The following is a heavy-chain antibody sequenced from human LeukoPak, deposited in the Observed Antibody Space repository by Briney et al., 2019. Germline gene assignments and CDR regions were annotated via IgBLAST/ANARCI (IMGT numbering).Heavy chain of an antibody. J-gene: IGHJ5*02. D-gene: IGHD3-9*01. Sequence: ESGPTLVNPTQTLTLTCTFSGFSLSTRGVGVGWIRQPPGKALEWLALIYWDDDKRYSPSLKSRLTITKDTSKNQVVLTMTNMDPVDTAPYYCEHTKYDILTASSHARQTYNGFAPWGQGTLVTVS. CDR1: GFSLSTRGVG. V-gene: IGHV2-5*02. CDR2: IYWDDDK. CDR3: EHTKYDILTASSHARQTYNGFAP.